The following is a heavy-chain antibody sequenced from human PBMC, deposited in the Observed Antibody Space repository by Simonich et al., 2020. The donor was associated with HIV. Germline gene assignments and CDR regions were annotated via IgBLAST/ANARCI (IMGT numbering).Heavy chain of an antibody. Sequence: VQLVESGGGLVKPGGSLRLSCAASGFTFRSYSINWVRQAPGKGLDWVSSISSSSSYIYYADSVKGRFTISRDNAKNSLYLQMNSLRAEDTAVYYCARDGRKGSSTSCSDYWGQGTLVTVSS. CDR3: ARDGRKGSSTSCSDY. CDR1: GFTFRSYS. V-gene: IGHV3-21*01. D-gene: IGHD2-2*01. CDR2: ISSSSSYI. J-gene: IGHJ4*02.